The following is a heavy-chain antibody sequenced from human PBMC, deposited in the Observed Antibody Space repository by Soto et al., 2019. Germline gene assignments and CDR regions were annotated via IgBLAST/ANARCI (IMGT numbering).Heavy chain of an antibody. Sequence: QVTLKESGPVLVNPTETLTLTCTVSGFSLNNARMGVTWIRQPPGKALEWLAHIFSNGEKSYSTSLKNRLTISKDTSKSRVVLTMTNMDPVDTATYYCARIHPRMITFRGVIVFDFWGQGTLVSVSS. CDR3: ARIHPRMITFRGVIVFDF. CDR1: GFSLNNARMG. V-gene: IGHV2-26*01. CDR2: IFSNGEK. D-gene: IGHD3-16*02. J-gene: IGHJ4*02.